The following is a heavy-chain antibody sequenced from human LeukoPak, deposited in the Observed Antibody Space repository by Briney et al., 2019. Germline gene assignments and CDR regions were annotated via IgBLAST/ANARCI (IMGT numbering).Heavy chain of an antibody. J-gene: IGHJ4*02. CDR1: GYTFNSYV. V-gene: IGHV1-8*01. CDR3: ARVTGSIDY. D-gene: IGHD1-26*01. CDR2: MNPKSGNT. Sequence: ASVKVSCKASGYTFNSYVINWVRQATGQGLEWMGWMNPKSGNTGYAQKFQGRVTMTRDTSISTAYMELGSLRSEDTAVYYCARVTGSIDYWGQGTLVTVSS.